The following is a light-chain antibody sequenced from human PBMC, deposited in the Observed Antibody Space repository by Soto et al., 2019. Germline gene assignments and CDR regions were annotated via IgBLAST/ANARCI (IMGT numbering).Light chain of an antibody. Sequence: QSALTQPASVSGSPGQSITISCTGTSSDVGAYNVVSWYQQHPGKAPKLMIYDVTNRPSGVSSRFSGSKSGNTASLAISGLQAEDAADYYCSSYTTSNTLVFGGGTKLTVL. J-gene: IGLJ2*01. CDR1: SSDVGAYNV. V-gene: IGLV2-14*03. CDR2: DVT. CDR3: SSYTTSNTLV.